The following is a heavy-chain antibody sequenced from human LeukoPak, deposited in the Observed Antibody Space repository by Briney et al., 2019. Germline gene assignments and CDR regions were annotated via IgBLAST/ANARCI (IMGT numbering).Heavy chain of an antibody. Sequence: TGGSLRLPCAASGFTFDDYTMHWVRQAPGKGLEWVSLISWDDDSTYYADSVKGRFTISRDNSKNSLYLQMSSLRTEDTALYYCAKGDSSSWYNFDYWGQGTLVTVSS. D-gene: IGHD6-13*01. CDR3: AKGDSSSWYNFDY. CDR1: GFTFDDYT. V-gene: IGHV3-43*01. J-gene: IGHJ4*02. CDR2: ISWDDDST.